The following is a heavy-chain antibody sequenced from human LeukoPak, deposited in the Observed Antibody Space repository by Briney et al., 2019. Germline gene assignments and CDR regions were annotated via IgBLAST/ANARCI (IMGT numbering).Heavy chain of an antibody. CDR2: ISYDGSNK. V-gene: IGHV3-30-3*01. CDR1: GFTFSSYA. J-gene: IGHJ4*02. D-gene: IGHD2-15*01. Sequence: PGGSLRLSCSASGFTFSSYAMHWVRQAPGKGLEWVAVISYDGSNKYYADSVKGRFTISRDNSKSTLYLQMISLRAEDTAVYYCARDSAGYCSGGGCYSFGPYDYWGQGTLVTVSS. CDR3: ARDSAGYCSGGGCYSFGPYDY.